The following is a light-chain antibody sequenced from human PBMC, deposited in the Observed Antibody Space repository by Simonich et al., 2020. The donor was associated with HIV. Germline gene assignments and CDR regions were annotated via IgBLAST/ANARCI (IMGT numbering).Light chain of an antibody. CDR1: QGISSA. CDR3: QQFNSYPT. V-gene: IGKV1-13*02. CDR2: DAS. J-gene: IGKJ3*01. Sequence: AIQLTQSPSSLSASVGDRVTITCRASQGISSALAWYQQQPGKAPKLLIYDASSLESGVPSRFSGSGSGTDFTLTIGSLQPEDFATYYCQQFNSYPTFGPGTKVDIK.